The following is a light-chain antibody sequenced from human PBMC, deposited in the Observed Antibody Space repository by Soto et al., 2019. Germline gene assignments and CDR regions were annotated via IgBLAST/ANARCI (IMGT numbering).Light chain of an antibody. CDR3: QSYDSSLSGSYV. J-gene: IGLJ1*01. CDR1: SSNIGAGYD. Sequence: QSVLTQPPSVSGCPGQRVTISCTGISSNIGAGYDVDWYQQLPGTAPKLLIYGNSNRPSGVPDRFSGSKSGTSASLAITGLQAEDEADYYCQSYDSSLSGSYVFGTGTKVTVL. V-gene: IGLV1-40*01. CDR2: GNS.